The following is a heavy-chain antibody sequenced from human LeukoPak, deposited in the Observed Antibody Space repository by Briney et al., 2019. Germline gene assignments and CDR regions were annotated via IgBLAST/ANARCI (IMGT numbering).Heavy chain of an antibody. Sequence: GGSLRLSCAASGFTFSSYWMSWVRQAPGKGLEWVANIKQDGSEKYYVDSVKGRFTISRDNAKNSLYLQMNSLRAEDTAVYYCARESSGWTGSRWFDPWGQGTLVTVSS. CDR2: IKQDGSEK. J-gene: IGHJ5*02. CDR1: GFTFSSYW. V-gene: IGHV3-7*01. D-gene: IGHD6-19*01. CDR3: ARESSGWTGSRWFDP.